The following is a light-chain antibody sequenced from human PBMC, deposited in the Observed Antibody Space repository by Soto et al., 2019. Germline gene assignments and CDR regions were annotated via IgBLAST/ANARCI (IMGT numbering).Light chain of an antibody. CDR1: QDISNY. CDR3: QQYDNLPSIT. V-gene: IGKV1-33*01. CDR2: DAS. Sequence: DLQMTQSPSSLSASVGDRVTITCQASQDISNYLNWYQQKPGKAPKLLIYDASNLETGVPSRFXGSRSGTDFTFTISNLQPEDIATYYCQQYDNLPSITFGQGTRLEIK. J-gene: IGKJ5*01.